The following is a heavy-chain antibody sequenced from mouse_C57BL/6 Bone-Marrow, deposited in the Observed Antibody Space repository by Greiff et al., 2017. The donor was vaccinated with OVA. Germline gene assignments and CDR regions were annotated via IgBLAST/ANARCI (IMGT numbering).Heavy chain of an antibody. V-gene: IGHV1-47*01. CDR3: ARRIYDGYYGDWYFDV. CDR1: GYTFTTYP. Sequence: VQGVESGAELVKPGASVKMSCKASGYTFTTYPIEWMKQNHGKSLEWIGNFHPYNDDTKYNEKFKGKATLTVEKSSSTVYLELSRLTSDDSAVYYCARRIYDGYYGDWYFDVWGTGTTVTVSS. J-gene: IGHJ1*03. D-gene: IGHD2-3*01. CDR2: FHPYNDDT.